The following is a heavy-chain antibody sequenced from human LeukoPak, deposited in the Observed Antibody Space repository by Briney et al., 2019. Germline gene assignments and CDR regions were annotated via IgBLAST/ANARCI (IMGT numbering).Heavy chain of an antibody. CDR3: ARTSGYWPADFDF. CDR2: IEYSGST. J-gene: IGHJ4*02. CDR1: SGSISTYY. Sequence: PSETLSLTCTVSSGSISTYYWNWIRQPPGRGLEWLGYIEYSGSTNYNPSLKSRLTMSVDSSKNHFSLRLRSVTAADTAVYYCARTSGYWPADFDFWGQGALVIVSS. D-gene: IGHD5-12*01. V-gene: IGHV4-59*01.